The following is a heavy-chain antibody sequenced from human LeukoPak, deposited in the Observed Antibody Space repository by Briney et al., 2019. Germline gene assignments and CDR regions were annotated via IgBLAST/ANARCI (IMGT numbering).Heavy chain of an antibody. CDR3: ARDRYYYGSGSLFY. V-gene: IGHV3-7*01. CDR2: IKQDGSEK. D-gene: IGHD3-10*01. J-gene: IGHJ4*02. CDR1: GFTFSSYA. Sequence: PGGSLRLSCAASGFTFSSYAMHWVRQAPGKGLEWVANIKQDGSEKYYVDSVKGRFTISRDNAKNSLYLQMNSLRAEDTAVYYCARDRYYYGSGSLFYWGQGTLVTVSS.